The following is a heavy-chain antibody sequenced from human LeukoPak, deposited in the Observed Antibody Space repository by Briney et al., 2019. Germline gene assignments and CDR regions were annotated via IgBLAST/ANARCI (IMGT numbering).Heavy chain of an antibody. D-gene: IGHD6-19*01. V-gene: IGHV3-23*01. CDR3: AKGKTVAGTGGHNFDY. J-gene: IGHJ4*02. CDR1: GFNFRTYW. CDR2: ITGSGSST. Sequence: GGSLRLSCAASGFNFRTYWMSWVRQAPGKGLEWVSAITGSGSSTYYADSVKGRFTISRDNSKDTLYLQMNSLGAEDTALYYCAKGKTVAGTGGHNFDYWGQGTLDTVSS.